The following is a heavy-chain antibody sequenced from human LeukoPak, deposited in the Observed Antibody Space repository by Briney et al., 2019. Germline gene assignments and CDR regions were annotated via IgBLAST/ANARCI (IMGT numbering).Heavy chain of an antibody. CDR3: ARGYVWGSYTDY. J-gene: IGHJ4*02. CDR1: GFTSSSYA. D-gene: IGHD3-16*01. CDR2: ISYDGSNK. Sequence: PGGSLRLSCAASGFTSSSYAMHWVRQAPGKGLEWVAVISYDGSNKYYADSVKGRFTISRDNSKNTLYLQMNSLRAEDTAVYYCARGYVWGSYTDYWGQGTLVTVSS. V-gene: IGHV3-30*04.